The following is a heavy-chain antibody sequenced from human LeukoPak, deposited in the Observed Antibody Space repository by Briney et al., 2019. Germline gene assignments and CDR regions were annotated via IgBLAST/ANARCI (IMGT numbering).Heavy chain of an antibody. CDR2: ISNGGGHI. V-gene: IGHV3-11*01. CDR1: GFTFDDYY. Sequence: GGSLRLSCAASGFTFDDYYMSWIRQAPGEGLDWVSYISNGGGHISYADSVKGRFTISRDNTKNSLYLHMDSLRADETAVYYCARGFSSYPAEWGQGTLVTISS. CDR3: ARGFSSYPAE. D-gene: IGHD3-16*02. J-gene: IGHJ4*02.